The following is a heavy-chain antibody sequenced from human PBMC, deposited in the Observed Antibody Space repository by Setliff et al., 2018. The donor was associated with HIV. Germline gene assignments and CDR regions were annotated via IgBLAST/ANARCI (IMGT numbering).Heavy chain of an antibody. CDR3: ARGRGRHYDSRSYLDY. D-gene: IGHD3-22*01. V-gene: IGHV1-8*01. Sequence: ASVKVSCRTSXXTSTGCDIKWGRQATGKGLEGMGWMNPNSGNRGYAQKFQGRVXXXXXTSISTAYMELSGLRSEDTAVYYCARGRGRHYDSRSYLDYWGQGTXXTVSS. J-gene: IGHJ4*02. CDR1: XXTSTGCD. CDR2: MNPNSGNR.